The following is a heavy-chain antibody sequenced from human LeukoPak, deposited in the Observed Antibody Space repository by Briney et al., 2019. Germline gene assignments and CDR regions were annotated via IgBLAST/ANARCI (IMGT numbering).Heavy chain of an antibody. J-gene: IGHJ4*02. CDR3: AKGALYNWNDV. D-gene: IGHD1-20*01. CDR1: GFIFGSYG. CDR2: ISGSGGGT. V-gene: IGHV3-23*01. Sequence: GGSLRLSCAASGFIFGSYGMSWVRQAPGKGLEWVSGISGSGGGTYYADSVKGRFTISRDNSKNTLYLQMNSLRAEDTAVYYCAKGALYNWNDVWGQGTLVTVSS.